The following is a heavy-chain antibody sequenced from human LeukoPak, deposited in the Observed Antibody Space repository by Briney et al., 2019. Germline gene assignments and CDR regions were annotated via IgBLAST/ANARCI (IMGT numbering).Heavy chain of an antibody. J-gene: IGHJ2*01. CDR1: AGSVSNGDYY. CDR3: ARTGPSYWTFDL. D-gene: IGHD3-10*01. V-gene: IGHV4-61*08. CDR2: VYYTGST. Sequence: SETLSLTCIVSAGSVSNGDYYWSWLRQPPGTALEWIGYVYYTGSTYYNPSLEGRVTISVDTSRNQFSVKLSSVTAADTAVYYCARTGPSYWTFDLWGRGTLVTVSS.